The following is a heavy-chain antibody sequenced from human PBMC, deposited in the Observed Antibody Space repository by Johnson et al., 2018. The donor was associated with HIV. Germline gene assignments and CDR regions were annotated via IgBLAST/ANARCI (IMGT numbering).Heavy chain of an antibody. CDR2: ITGSGNTP. D-gene: IGHD6-13*01. V-gene: IGHV3-23*04. J-gene: IGHJ3*02. CDR3: AKGRAQHLDGGAFDI. CDR1: GFTFRTYA. Sequence: VQLVESGGGLIQPGGSLRLSCVGSGFTFRTYAMSWVRQAPGKGLEWVSAITGSGNTPFYADSVKGRFTISRDNSKNSLYLQMNSLRAEDTAVYYCAKGRAQHLDGGAFDIWGQGTMVTVSS.